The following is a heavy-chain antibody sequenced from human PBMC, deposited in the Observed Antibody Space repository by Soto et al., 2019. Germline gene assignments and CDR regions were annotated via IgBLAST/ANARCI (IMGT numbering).Heavy chain of an antibody. Sequence: GGSLRLSCAASGFTFSRYSMNWIRQAPGKGLEWVSSISSSSSYIYYADTVKGRFTISRVNAKNSLYLQMNSLSAEYTAVYYCARDAYGDYGFDYCGQGTLVTVSS. CDR2: ISSSSSYI. D-gene: IGHD4-17*01. CDR1: GFTFSRYS. CDR3: ARDAYGDYGFDY. J-gene: IGHJ4*02. V-gene: IGHV3-21*01.